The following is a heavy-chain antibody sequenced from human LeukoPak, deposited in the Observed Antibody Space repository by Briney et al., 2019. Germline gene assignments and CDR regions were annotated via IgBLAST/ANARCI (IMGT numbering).Heavy chain of an antibody. J-gene: IGHJ2*01. CDR3: AKDRSSGWLERWYFDL. CDR1: GFTFSSYA. CDR2: ISGSGGST. D-gene: IGHD6-19*01. V-gene: IGHV3-23*01. Sequence: GGSLRLSCAASGFTFSSYAMSWVRQAPGVGLEWVSAISGSGGSTYYADSVKGRFTISRDNSKNTLYLQMNSLRAEDTAVYYCAKDRSSGWLERWYFDLWGRGTLVTVSS.